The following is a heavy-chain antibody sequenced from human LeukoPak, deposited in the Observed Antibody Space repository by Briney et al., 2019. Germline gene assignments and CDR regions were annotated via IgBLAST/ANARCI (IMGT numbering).Heavy chain of an antibody. CDR2: INSKSRYI. Sequence: PGGSLRLSCAASGFTFSSYSMNWVRQAPGKGLEWVSSINSKSRYIYYADSLKGRFTISRDNGKNSVCLQMNSLRAEDTAVYFCARADSSSSRLDCWGQGTLVTVSS. CDR1: GFTFSSYS. V-gene: IGHV3-21*01. CDR3: ARADSSSSRLDC. D-gene: IGHD6-6*01. J-gene: IGHJ4*02.